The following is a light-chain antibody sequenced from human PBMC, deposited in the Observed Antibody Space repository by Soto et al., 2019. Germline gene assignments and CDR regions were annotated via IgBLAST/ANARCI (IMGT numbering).Light chain of an antibody. CDR3: QQYNNRPLT. J-gene: IGKJ4*01. CDR1: QNVRSN. CDR2: GAS. Sequence: ETLLTQSPGTLSLSPGERATLSCRASQNVRSNLAWYQQKPGQAPRLLIYGASTRVTGTPARFSGSGSETEFTLIISNLQSEDFAVYYCQQYNNRPLTFGGGTKVDIK. V-gene: IGKV3-15*01.